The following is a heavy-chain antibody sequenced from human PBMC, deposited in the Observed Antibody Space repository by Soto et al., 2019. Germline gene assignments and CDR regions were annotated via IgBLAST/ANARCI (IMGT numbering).Heavy chain of an antibody. CDR3: ARDLGNWNAFDY. CDR2: IYYSGSS. Sequence: QVQLQESGPGLVKPSQTLSLTCTVSGGSVSSGGYHWSWIRQFPGKGLEWIGSIYYSGSSYYNPSLKSRVTISVDTSKNQFSLKLSFVPAADTAMYYCARDLGNWNAFDYWGQGALVTVSS. V-gene: IGHV4-31*03. CDR1: GGSVSSGGYH. J-gene: IGHJ4*02. D-gene: IGHD1-20*01.